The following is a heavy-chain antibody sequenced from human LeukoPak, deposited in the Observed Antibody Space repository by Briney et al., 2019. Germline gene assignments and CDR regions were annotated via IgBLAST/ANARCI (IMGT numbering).Heavy chain of an antibody. J-gene: IGHJ4*02. CDR3: ARTYCSSTSCYHFDY. CDR1: GGTFSSYA. D-gene: IGHD2-2*01. V-gene: IGHV1-69*01. CDR2: IIPIFGTA. Sequence: ASVKVSCKASGGTFSSYAISWVRQAPGQGLEWMGGIIPIFGTANYAQKFQGRVTITADESTNTAYMELSSLRSEDTAVYYCARTYCSSTSCYHFDYWGQGTLVTVSS.